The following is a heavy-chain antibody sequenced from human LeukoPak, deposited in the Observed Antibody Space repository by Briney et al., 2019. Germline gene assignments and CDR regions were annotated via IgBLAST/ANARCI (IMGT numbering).Heavy chain of an antibody. V-gene: IGHV4-34*01. CDR2: INHSGST. CDR1: GGSFSGYY. D-gene: IGHD4-23*01. Sequence: PSETLSLTCAVYGGSFSGYYWSWIRQPPGKGLEWIGEINHSGSTNYNPSLKSRVTISVDTSKNQFSLKLSSVTAAATAVYYCARGTGGPRSGYWGQGTLVTVSS. CDR3: ARGTGGPRSGY. J-gene: IGHJ4*02.